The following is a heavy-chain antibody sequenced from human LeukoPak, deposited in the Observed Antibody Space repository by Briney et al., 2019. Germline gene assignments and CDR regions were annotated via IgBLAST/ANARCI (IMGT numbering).Heavy chain of an antibody. J-gene: IGHJ4*02. V-gene: IGHV3-23*01. D-gene: IGHD4-23*01. CDR2: ISGSGGST. CDR1: GFTFSSYA. CDR3: AKAQLRWCGFDY. Sequence: GGSLRLSCADSGFTFSSYAMSWVRQAPGKGLEWVSAISGSGGSTYYADSVKGRFTISRDNSKNTLYLQMNSLRAEDTAVYYCAKAQLRWCGFDYWGQGTLVTVSS.